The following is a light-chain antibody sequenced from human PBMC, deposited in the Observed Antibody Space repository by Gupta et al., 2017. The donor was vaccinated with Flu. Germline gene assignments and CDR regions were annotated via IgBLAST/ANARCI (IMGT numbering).Light chain of an antibody. CDR1: QSVSSN. Sequence: EIVMTQSPATLSVSPGERATLSYRASQSVSSNLAWYQQKPGQAPRLLISGASTRATGIPARFSGSGSGTEFTLTINSLQSEDFAVYYCQQYNNWPRTFGQGTKVEIK. CDR3: QQYNNWPRT. J-gene: IGKJ1*01. CDR2: GAS. V-gene: IGKV3-15*01.